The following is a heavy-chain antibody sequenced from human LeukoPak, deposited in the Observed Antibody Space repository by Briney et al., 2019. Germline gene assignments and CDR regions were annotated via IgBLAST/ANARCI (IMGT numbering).Heavy chain of an antibody. Sequence: GGSLRLSCAASGFTFSNAWMSWVRQAPGKGLEWVGRIKSKTDGGTTDYAAPVKGRFTISRDNSKNTLYLQMNSLRAEDTAVYCCAKEQISYSGSYYGYFRHWGQGTLVTVSS. CDR2: IKSKTDGGTT. V-gene: IGHV3-15*01. D-gene: IGHD1-26*01. CDR1: GFTFSNAW. J-gene: IGHJ1*01. CDR3: AKEQISYSGSYYGYFRH.